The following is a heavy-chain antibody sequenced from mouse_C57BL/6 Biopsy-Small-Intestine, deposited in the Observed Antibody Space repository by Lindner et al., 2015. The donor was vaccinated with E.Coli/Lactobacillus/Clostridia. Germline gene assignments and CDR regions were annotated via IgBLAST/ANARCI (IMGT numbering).Heavy chain of an antibody. Sequence: SVKVSCKASGGTFSSYSINWVRQAPGQGLEWMGGIIPILGVANNAQKFQGRVTITADESTSTAYMELSSLRSEDTAIYYCARPLRYYDLWSGYPPFDYWGQGTLVTVSS. D-gene: IGHD2-4*01. J-gene: IGHJ4*01. CDR1: GGTFSSYS. CDR2: IIPILGVA. CDR3: ARPLRYYDLWSGYPPFDY. V-gene: IGHV1S126*01.